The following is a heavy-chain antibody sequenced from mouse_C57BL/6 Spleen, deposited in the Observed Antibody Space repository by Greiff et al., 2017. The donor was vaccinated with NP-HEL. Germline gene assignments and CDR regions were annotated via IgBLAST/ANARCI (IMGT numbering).Heavy chain of an antibody. J-gene: IGHJ3*01. Sequence: VQLQQPGAELVKPGASVKLSCKASGYTFTSYWMQWVKQRPGQGLEWIGEIDPSDSYTNYNQKFKGKATLTVDTSSSTAYMQLSSLTSEDSAVYYCARTPYGNFSWFAYWGQGTLVTVSA. CDR2: IDPSDSYT. CDR3: ARTPYGNFSWFAY. CDR1: GYTFTSYW. V-gene: IGHV1-50*01. D-gene: IGHD2-1*01.